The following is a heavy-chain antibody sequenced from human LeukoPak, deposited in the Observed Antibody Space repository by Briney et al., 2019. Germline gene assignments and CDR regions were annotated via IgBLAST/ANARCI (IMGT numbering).Heavy chain of an antibody. J-gene: IGHJ4*02. CDR2: ISSSSSYI. V-gene: IGHV3-21*01. Sequence: GGSLRLSCAASGFTFSSYSMNWVRQAPGKGLEWVSSISSSSSYIYYADSVKGRFTISRDNAKNSLYLQMNSLRTEDTAVYYCAREDYYSSGSYYLPRSFDYWGQGTLVTVSS. D-gene: IGHD3-10*01. CDR1: GFTFSSYS. CDR3: AREDYYSSGSYYLPRSFDY.